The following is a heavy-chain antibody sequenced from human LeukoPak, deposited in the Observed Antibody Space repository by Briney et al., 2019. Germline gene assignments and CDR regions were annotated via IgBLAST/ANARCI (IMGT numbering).Heavy chain of an antibody. Sequence: GGSLRLSCAASGFTFSDYYMSWIRQAPGKGLEWVSYISSSGSTIYYADSVKGRFTISRDNAKNSLYLQMNSLRAEDTAVYYCARGLRHYDILTGYPPSGRYYYMDVWGKGTTVTVSS. D-gene: IGHD3-9*01. CDR2: ISSSGSTI. CDR3: ARGLRHYDILTGYPPSGRYYYMDV. CDR1: GFTFSDYY. V-gene: IGHV3-11*04. J-gene: IGHJ6*03.